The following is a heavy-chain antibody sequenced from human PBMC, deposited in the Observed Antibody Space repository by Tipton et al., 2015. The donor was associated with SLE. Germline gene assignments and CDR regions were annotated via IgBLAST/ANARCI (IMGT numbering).Heavy chain of an antibody. V-gene: IGHV3-7*03. CDR1: GFTFNNYW. D-gene: IGHD3-10*02. J-gene: IGHJ4*02. Sequence: SLRLSCAASGFTFNNYWMIWVRQAPGKGLEWVANIRHDGSERYYVDSVKGRFTISRDNAKNSLYLQMNSLRAEDTAVYYCARVVAYVIDYWGQGTLVTVSS. CDR2: IRHDGSER. CDR3: ARVVAYVIDY.